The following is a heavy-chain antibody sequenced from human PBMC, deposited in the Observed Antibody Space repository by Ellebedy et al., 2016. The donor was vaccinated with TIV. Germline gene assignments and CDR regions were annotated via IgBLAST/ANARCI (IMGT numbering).Heavy chain of an antibody. CDR2: ASPDGSEE. J-gene: IGHJ4*02. CDR3: VKRIHQLAEFDY. V-gene: IGHV3-33*08. D-gene: IGHD2-2*01. Sequence: GESLKISXAASGFSLGDYGLNWVRQAPGKGLEWVAVASPDGSEEYYADSVKGRFTISRDNSKNTLYLQMNSLRAEDTAVYYCVKRIHQLAEFDYWGQGTLVTVSS. CDR1: GFSLGDYG.